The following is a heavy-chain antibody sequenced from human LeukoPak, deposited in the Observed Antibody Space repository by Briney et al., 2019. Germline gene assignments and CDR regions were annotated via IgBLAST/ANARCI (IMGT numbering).Heavy chain of an antibody. D-gene: IGHD6-19*01. J-gene: IGHJ4*02. CDR2: IYSGGST. CDR3: ARAGPVQWLVPDY. CDR1: GFTVSSNY. V-gene: IGHV3-66*01. Sequence: AGGSLRLSCAASGFTVSSNYMSWVRQAPGKGLEWVSVIYSGGSTYYADSVKGRFTISRDNSKNTLYLQMNSLRAEDTAVYYCARAGPVQWLVPDYWGQGTLVPVSS.